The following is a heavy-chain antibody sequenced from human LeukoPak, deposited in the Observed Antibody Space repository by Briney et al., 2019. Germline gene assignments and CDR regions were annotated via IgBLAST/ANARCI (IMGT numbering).Heavy chain of an antibody. V-gene: IGHV3-15*01. CDR3: TIDHILSSGSYYNPSWFDP. CDR2: IKSKTDGATT. D-gene: IGHD3-10*01. J-gene: IGHJ5*02. Sequence: VVLGGSLRLSCAASGFTFGNAWMTWVRQAPGKGLEWVGRIKSKTDGATTDYAAPVKGRFTISRDDSENTLYLQMNSLKTEDAAVYYCTIDHILSSGSYYNPSWFDPWGQGTLVTVSS. CDR1: GFTFGNAW.